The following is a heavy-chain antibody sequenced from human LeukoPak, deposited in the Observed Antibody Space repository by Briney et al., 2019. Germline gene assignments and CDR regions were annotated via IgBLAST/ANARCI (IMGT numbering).Heavy chain of an antibody. J-gene: IGHJ4*02. CDR1: GGSISSTTDY. V-gene: IGHV4-39*01. CDR3: PRHYLGGNYPDYFNH. Sequence: SETLSLTCIVSGGSISSTTDYWGWSRQPPGKRLEWIGSIYYSGHTYYNPSPKSRLPISIDTSKNQFPLNLHSVTAADTALYPCPRHYLGGNYPDYFNHWPQGTLVPVSS. CDR2: IYYSGHT. D-gene: IGHD1-26*01.